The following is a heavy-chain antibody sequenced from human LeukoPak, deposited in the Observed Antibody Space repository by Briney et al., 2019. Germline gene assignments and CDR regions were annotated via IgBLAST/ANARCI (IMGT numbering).Heavy chain of an antibody. CDR3: TTVRADYDSSGYEEYFQH. Sequence: GGSLRPSCAASGFTFSNAWMSWVRQAPGKGLEWVGRIKSKTDGGTTDYAAPVKGRFTISRDDSKNTLYLQMNSLKTEDTAVYYCTTVRADYDSSGYEEYFQHWGQGTLVTVSS. CDR1: GFTFSNAW. J-gene: IGHJ1*01. CDR2: IKSKTDGGTT. V-gene: IGHV3-15*01. D-gene: IGHD3-22*01.